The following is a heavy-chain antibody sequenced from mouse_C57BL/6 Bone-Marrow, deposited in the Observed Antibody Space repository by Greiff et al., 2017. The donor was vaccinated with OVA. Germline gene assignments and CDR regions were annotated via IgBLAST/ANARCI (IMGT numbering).Heavy chain of an antibody. Sequence: VQLQESGAELARPGASVKLSCKASGYTFTSYGISWVKQRTGQGLEWIGEIYPRSGNTYYNEKFKGKATLTAAKSSSTAYMELRSLTSEDSAVYVCARSDSSGYGLFAYWGQGTLVTVSA. J-gene: IGHJ3*01. CDR1: GYTFTSYG. CDR3: ARSDSSGYGLFAY. D-gene: IGHD3-2*02. V-gene: IGHV1-81*01. CDR2: IYPRSGNT.